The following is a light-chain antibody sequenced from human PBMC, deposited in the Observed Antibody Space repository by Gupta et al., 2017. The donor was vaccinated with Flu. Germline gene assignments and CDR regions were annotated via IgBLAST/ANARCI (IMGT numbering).Light chain of an antibody. CDR2: AAS. V-gene: IGKV1-39*01. CDR1: QSIASY. CDR3: QQSDSTPYT. J-gene: IGKJ2*01. Sequence: DIQMTQSPSSLSASVGDRVTITCRASQSIASYLNWYQQKPGKAPKLLIYAASSLQSGVPSRFSGSGSETDFSLTISSLQREDLATYHCQQSDSTPYTFGQGTKLEIK.